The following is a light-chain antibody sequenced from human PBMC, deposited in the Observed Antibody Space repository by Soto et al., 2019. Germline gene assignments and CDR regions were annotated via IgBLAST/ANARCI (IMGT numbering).Light chain of an antibody. V-gene: IGKV3-11*01. CDR3: QQRRSWPLT. J-gene: IGKJ4*01. Sequence: EIVLTQSPATLSLSPGERATLSCRASQSISSYLAWYQQKPGQAPRLLIYVGSNRATGIPARFSGSGSETDFTLTISTLEPEDFASYYWQQRRSWPLTFGGGTKVEIK. CDR1: QSISSY. CDR2: VGS.